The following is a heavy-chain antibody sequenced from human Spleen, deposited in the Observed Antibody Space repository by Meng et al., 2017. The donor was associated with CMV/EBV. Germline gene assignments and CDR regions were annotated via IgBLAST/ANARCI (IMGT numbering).Heavy chain of an antibody. D-gene: IGHD5-12*01. CDR2: INSDGSST. V-gene: IGHV3-74*01. CDR3: AKDTSALIVATPRDS. Sequence: GGSLRLSCAASGFTFSSYWMHWVRQAPGKGLVWVSRINSDGSSTSYADSVKGRFTISRDNAKNSLYLQVDSLRAEDTALYYCAKDTSALIVATPRDSWGQGTLVTVSS. CDR1: GFTFSSYW. J-gene: IGHJ4*02.